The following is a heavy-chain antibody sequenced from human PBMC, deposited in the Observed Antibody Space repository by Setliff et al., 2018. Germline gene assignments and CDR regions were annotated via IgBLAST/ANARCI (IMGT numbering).Heavy chain of an antibody. Sequence: PGGSLRLSCAASGFTFSSYTMNWVRRTPGKGLEWVSAIIGGGGEAYYSGSVRGRFTISRDDSKNTLYLQMDSLRVEDTALYYCVKELAVGGMGYFDSRGQGTLVTVSS. J-gene: IGHJ4*02. V-gene: IGHV3-23*01. D-gene: IGHD6-19*01. CDR1: GFTFSSYT. CDR3: VKELAVGGMGYFDS. CDR2: IIGGGGEA.